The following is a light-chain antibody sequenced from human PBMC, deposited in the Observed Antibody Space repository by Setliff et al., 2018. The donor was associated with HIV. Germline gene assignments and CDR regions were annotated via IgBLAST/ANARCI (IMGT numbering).Light chain of an antibody. CDR2: IND. J-gene: IGLJ1*01. V-gene: IGLV1-44*01. Sequence: QSALTQPPSASGTPGQRVTISCSGSASNIGANTVTWYQQFPGTAHQLLIYINDHRPSGVPHRFSASKSGTTASLAISGLQSEDEADYYCSTWDDNLNAKVFGSGTKVTVL. CDR1: ASNIGANT. CDR3: STWDDNLNAKV.